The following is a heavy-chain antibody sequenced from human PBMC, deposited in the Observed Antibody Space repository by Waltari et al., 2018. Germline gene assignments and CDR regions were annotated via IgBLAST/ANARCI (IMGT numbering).Heavy chain of an antibody. CDR3: ARGTTVATTSARYFDL. V-gene: IGHV4-59*12. D-gene: IGHD4-17*01. J-gene: IGHJ2*01. CDR1: GGSFSGYY. CDR2: ISGSSGST. Sequence: QVQLQESGPGLVKPSETLSLTCAVSGGSFSGYYWGWIRQPPGKGLEWIGYISGSSGSTDYNPSLTSRVTISRDTSKNQFSLKLSSVTAADTAVYYCARGTTVATTSARYFDLWGPGTPITISS.